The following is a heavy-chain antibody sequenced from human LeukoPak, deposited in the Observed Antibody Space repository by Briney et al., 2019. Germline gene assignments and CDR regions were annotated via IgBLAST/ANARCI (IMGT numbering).Heavy chain of an antibody. Sequence: GGSLRLSCAASGFTFSSYSMNWVRQAPGKGLEWVSSISSSSSYIYYADSVKGRFTISRDNAKNSLYLQVNSLRAEDTAVYYCARDGYSGYAFDYWGQGTLVTVSS. CDR2: ISSSSSYI. D-gene: IGHD5-12*01. V-gene: IGHV3-21*01. CDR3: ARDGYSGYAFDY. J-gene: IGHJ4*02. CDR1: GFTFSSYS.